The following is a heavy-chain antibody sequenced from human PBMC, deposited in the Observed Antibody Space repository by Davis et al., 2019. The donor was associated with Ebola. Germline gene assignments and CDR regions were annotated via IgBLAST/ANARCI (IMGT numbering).Heavy chain of an antibody. CDR3: ARDHDYYYGMDV. V-gene: IGHV3-11*04. CDR1: GFSFSDYY. CDR2: ISSSGSSM. J-gene: IGHJ6*02. Sequence: PGGSLRLSCAASGFSFSDYYMTWIRQAPGKGLEWLSYISSSGSSMNYADSVKGRFTISRDNAKNTLYLQMNSLRAEDTAVYYCARDHDYYYGMDVWGQGTTVTVSS.